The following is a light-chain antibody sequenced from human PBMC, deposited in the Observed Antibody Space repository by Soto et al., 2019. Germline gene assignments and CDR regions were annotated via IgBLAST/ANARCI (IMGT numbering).Light chain of an antibody. CDR3: CSYTSSNTPSYV. V-gene: IGLV2-14*01. CDR2: DVS. J-gene: IGLJ1*01. Sequence: QSALTQPASVSGSPGQSITISCTGTSSDVGGYNYVSWYQQHPGKAPKLMIYDVSNRPSGVSNRFSGSKSGNTASLTISGRQAEDEGDDYCCSYTSSNTPSYVFGTGTKLTVL. CDR1: SSDVGGYNY.